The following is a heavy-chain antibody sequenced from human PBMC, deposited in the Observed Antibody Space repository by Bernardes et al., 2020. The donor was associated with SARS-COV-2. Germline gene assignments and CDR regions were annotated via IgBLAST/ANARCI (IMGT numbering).Heavy chain of an antibody. CDR1: GFTFDDYA. Sequence: GGSLRLSCAASGFTFDDYAMHWVRQAPGKGLEWVSGISWNSGSIGYADSVKGRFTISRDNAKNSLYLQMNSLRAEDTALYYCAKDIHPLRMVRGEWGYGMDVWGQGTTVTVSS. J-gene: IGHJ6*02. CDR2: ISWNSGSI. V-gene: IGHV3-9*01. CDR3: AKDIHPLRMVRGEWGYGMDV. D-gene: IGHD3-10*01.